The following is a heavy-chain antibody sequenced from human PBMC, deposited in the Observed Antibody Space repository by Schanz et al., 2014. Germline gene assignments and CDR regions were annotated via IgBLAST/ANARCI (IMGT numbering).Heavy chain of an antibody. Sequence: QVQLVQSGAELKKPGSSVKVSCTESGGAFNTYTISWVRRAPGQGLEWMGRVIPALATTNYAQKVQGRITMTADKATSTVYMELTSLTSEDTALYYCARDKGNQLLLHYWGQGTLVSVSS. CDR1: GGAFNTYT. CDR3: ARDKGNQLLLHY. D-gene: IGHD2-2*01. V-gene: IGHV1-69*08. CDR2: VIPALATT. J-gene: IGHJ4*02.